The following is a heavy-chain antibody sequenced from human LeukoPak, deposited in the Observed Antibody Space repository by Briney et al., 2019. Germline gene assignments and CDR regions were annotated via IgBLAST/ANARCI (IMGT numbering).Heavy chain of an antibody. CDR3: ARGRTAAAGIDY. Sequence: SQTLSLTCTVSGGSISSGSYYWSWIRQPAGKGLEWIGRIYTSGSTNYNPSLKSRVTISVDTSKNQFSLKLSSVTAADTAVYYGARGRTAAAGIDYWGQGTLVTVSS. V-gene: IGHV4-61*02. J-gene: IGHJ4*02. D-gene: IGHD6-13*01. CDR1: GGSISSGSYY. CDR2: IYTSGST.